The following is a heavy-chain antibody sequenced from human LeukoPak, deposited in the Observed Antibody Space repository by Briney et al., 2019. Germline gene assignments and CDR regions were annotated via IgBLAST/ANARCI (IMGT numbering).Heavy chain of an antibody. Sequence: GGSLRLSCAASGFSFSTYEMNWVRQAPGKGLEWVSYITSSGSSICYADSVKGRFTISRDNAKSSLYLQMDSLRVEDTAVYYCASLPPGYSSSWYAYWGQGTLVTVSS. CDR3: ASLPPGYSSSWYAY. D-gene: IGHD6-13*01. J-gene: IGHJ4*02. V-gene: IGHV3-48*03. CDR2: ITSSGSSI. CDR1: GFSFSTYE.